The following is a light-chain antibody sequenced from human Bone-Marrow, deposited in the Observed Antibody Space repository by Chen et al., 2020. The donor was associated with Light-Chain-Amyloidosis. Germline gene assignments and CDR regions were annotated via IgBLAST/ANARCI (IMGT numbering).Light chain of an antibody. CDR2: EVT. CDR1: SSDVGGDNH. CDR3: SSYTITNTLV. J-gene: IGLJ1*01. Sequence: QSALTQPASVSGSPGQSITISCTGTSSDVGGDNHGSWYQQHPDKAPKLMIYEVTNRPSWVPDRFSGSTSDNTASLTISGLQTEDEADYFCSSYTITNTLVFGSGTRVTVL. V-gene: IGLV2-14*01.